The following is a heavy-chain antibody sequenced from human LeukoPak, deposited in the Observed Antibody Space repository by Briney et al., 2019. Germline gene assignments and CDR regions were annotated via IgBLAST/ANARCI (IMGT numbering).Heavy chain of an antibody. CDR2: LYSSGNT. D-gene: IGHD3-3*01. J-gene: IGHJ6*04. Sequence: SETLSLTCSVSGDSVSSTSSVWTWVRQPAGGGLEWIGRLYSSGNTNYNPSLSSRVSISVATSKNRFSLRLTFVTAADTAIYYCARGRDDFWSGKSMDVWGKGTTVVVSS. CDR1: GDSVSSTS. CDR3: ARGRDDFWSGKSMDV. V-gene: IGHV4-61*02.